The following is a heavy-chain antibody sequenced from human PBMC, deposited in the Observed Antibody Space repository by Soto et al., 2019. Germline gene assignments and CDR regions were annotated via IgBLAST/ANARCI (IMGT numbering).Heavy chain of an antibody. D-gene: IGHD6-19*01. CDR3: ARDGYSSGLNRFDY. J-gene: IGHJ4*02. CDR1: GFTFSSYA. CDR2: ISYDGSNK. V-gene: IGHV3-30-3*01. Sequence: PGGSLRLSCAASGFTFSSYAMHWVRQAPGKGLEWVAVISYDGSNKYYADSVKGRFTISRDNSKNTLYLQMNSVRAEDTAVYYCARDGYSSGLNRFDYWGQGT.